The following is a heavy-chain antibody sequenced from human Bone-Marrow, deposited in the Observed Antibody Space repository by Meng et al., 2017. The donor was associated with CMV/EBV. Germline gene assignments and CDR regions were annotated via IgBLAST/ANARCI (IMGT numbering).Heavy chain of an antibody. CDR1: GFTFSSYS. CDR3: ARIVVITDYYYYYGMDV. Sequence: GESLKISCAASGFTFSSYSMNWVRQAPGKGLEWVSSISSSSSYIYYADSVKGRFTISRDNAKNSLYLQMNSLRAEDTAVYYCARIVVITDYYYYYGMDVWGQGTTVTGSS. CDR2: ISSSSSYI. J-gene: IGHJ6*01. D-gene: IGHD3-22*01. V-gene: IGHV3-21*01.